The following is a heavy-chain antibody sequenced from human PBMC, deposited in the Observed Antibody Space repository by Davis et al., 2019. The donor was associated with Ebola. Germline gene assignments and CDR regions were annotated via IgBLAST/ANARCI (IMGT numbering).Heavy chain of an antibody. CDR2: ISAYNGNT. J-gene: IGHJ6*02. CDR3: ARGGVDRDYYYGMDV. V-gene: IGHV1-18*01. D-gene: IGHD2-8*02. Sequence: AVTVSCMASLYTFTSYGISWVRQPPGQGLEWMGWISAYNGNTNYAQKLQGRVTMTTDTSTSTAYMELSSLRSEDTAVYYSARGGVDRDYYYGMDVWGQGTTVTVSS. CDR1: LYTFTSYG.